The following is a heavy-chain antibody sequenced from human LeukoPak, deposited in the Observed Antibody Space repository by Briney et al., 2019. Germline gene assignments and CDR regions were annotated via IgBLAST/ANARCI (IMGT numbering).Heavy chain of an antibody. D-gene: IGHD6-13*01. CDR1: GFTFSSYG. Sequence: GGSLRLSCAASGFTFSSYGMHWVRQAPGKGLEWVAFIRYDGSNKYYADSVKGRFTISRDNSKNTLYLQMNSLRAEDTAVYYAKVHSSSWHDAFDIWGQGTMVTVSS. V-gene: IGHV3-30*02. CDR3: KVHSSSWHDAFDI. J-gene: IGHJ3*02. CDR2: IRYDGSNK.